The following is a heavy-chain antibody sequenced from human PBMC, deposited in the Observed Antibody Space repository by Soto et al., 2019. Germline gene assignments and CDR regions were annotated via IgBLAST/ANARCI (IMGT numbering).Heavy chain of an antibody. D-gene: IGHD3-22*01. CDR1: GFPFSAHP. CDR2: ITASGGST. Sequence: EEQLLESGGDLVQPGGSLRLSCAVSGFPFSAHPMFWVRQAPGKGLEWVSGITASGGSTYYADSVRGRFTVSRDNSKNTLYLQMNTLRAEDTAIYYCARDQRNYYYVGFFDLWGRGTLVSVSS. CDR3: ARDQRNYYYVGFFDL. J-gene: IGHJ2*01. V-gene: IGHV3-23*01.